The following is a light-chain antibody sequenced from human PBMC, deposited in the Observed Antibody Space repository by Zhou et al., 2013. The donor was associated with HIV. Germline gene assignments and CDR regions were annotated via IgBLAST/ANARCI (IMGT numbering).Light chain of an antibody. V-gene: IGKV3-11*01. J-gene: IGKJ4*01. CDR2: DAF. Sequence: EIVLTQSPATLSLSPGERATVSCRASQSVSRYLAWYQQKVGQAPRLLIYDAFNRATGIPARFSASGSGTDFTLNISSLEPEDFAVYYCQQRSNWPLTFGGGTKVEIK. CDR3: QQRSNWPLT. CDR1: QSVSRY.